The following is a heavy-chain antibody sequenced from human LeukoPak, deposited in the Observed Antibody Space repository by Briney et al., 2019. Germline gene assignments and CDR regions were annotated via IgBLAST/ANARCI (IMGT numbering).Heavy chain of an antibody. Sequence: PGGSLRLSCVASGFTYSHNGMHWVRQAPGKGLEWVAFIQYDGNTIFYADSVKGRFTISRDNSKNTLYLQMNSLRAEDTAVYYCAKGVTPVISLQFFDYWGQGTLITVSS. V-gene: IGHV3-30*02. J-gene: IGHJ4*02. CDR3: AKGVTPVISLQFFDY. CDR2: IQYDGNTI. D-gene: IGHD4-17*01. CDR1: GFTYSHNG.